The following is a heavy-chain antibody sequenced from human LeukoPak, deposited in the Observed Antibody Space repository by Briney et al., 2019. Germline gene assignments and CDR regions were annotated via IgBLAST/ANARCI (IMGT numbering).Heavy chain of an antibody. CDR3: ARDSGLLGRPKPASRGSRYDAFDI. CDR2: INWNGGST. J-gene: IGHJ3*02. CDR1: GFTFDDIG. Sequence: PGGSLRLSCAASGFTFDDIGMSWVRQAPGKGLEWVSGINWNGGSTGYADSVKGRFTISRDNAKNSLYLQMNSLRAEDTALYYCARDSGLLGRPKPASRGSRYDAFDIWGQGTMVTVSS. D-gene: IGHD3-22*01. V-gene: IGHV3-20*04.